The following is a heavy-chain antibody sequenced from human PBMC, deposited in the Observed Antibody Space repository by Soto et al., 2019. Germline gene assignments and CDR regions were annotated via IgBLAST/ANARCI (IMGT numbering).Heavy chain of an antibody. D-gene: IGHD3-10*01. CDR1: GFTFSGYG. CDR3: TSDRYPRFYHGSGSYPYY. V-gene: IGHV3-7*03. J-gene: IGHJ4*02. Sequence: HPGGSLRLSCVASGFTFSGYGMHWVRQAPGKGLEWVANIKTDGSETHYVDSVKGRFTISRDNPKTSLFLQMNSLRVEDTAVYFCTSDRYPRFYHGSGSYPYYWGQGTPVTVSS. CDR2: IKTDGSET.